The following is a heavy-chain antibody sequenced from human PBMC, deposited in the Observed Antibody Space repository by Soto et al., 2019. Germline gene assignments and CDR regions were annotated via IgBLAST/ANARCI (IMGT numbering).Heavy chain of an antibody. CDR2: ISPYNGNT. CDR3: AGEGELGFGAYYQYGMDV. D-gene: IGHD3-3*01. Sequence: QVQLVQSGAEVRKPGASVKVSCKASGYTFLNYGISWVRQAPGQGLEWMGWISPYNGNTNYGEKLQSRVTITTDTSANTAYLELRSLRSDDTVVYYCAGEGELGFGAYYQYGMDVWGQGTTVTVSS. V-gene: IGHV1-18*01. J-gene: IGHJ6*02. CDR1: GYTFLNYG.